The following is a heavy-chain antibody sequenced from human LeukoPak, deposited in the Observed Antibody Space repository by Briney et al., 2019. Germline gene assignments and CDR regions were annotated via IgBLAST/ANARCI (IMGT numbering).Heavy chain of an antibody. V-gene: IGHV3-30*04. CDR1: GFTFSSYA. Sequence: PGRSLRLSCAASGFTFSSYAMHWVRQAPGKGLEWVAVISYDGSNKYYADSVKGRFTISRDNSKNTLYLQMNSLRAEDTAVYYCAKGSGSYYFYWGQGTLVTVSS. CDR3: AKGSGSYYFY. CDR2: ISYDGSNK. J-gene: IGHJ4*02. D-gene: IGHD1-26*01.